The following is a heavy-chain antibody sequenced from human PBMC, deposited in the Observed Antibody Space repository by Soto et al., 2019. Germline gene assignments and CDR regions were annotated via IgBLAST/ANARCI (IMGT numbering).Heavy chain of an antibody. CDR2: INPNSGGT. CDR3: ARVPIVGATKDAFDI. Sequence: ASVKVSCKASGYTFTGYYMHWVRQAPGQGLEWMGWINPNSGGTNYAQKFQGWVTMTRDTSISTAYMELSRLRSDDTAMYYCARVPIVGATKDAFDIWGQGTMVTVSS. J-gene: IGHJ3*02. D-gene: IGHD1-26*01. CDR1: GYTFTGYY. V-gene: IGHV1-2*04.